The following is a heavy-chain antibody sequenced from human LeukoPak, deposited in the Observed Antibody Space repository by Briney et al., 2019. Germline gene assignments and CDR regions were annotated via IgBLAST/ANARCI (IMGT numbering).Heavy chain of an antibody. J-gene: IGHJ3*02. V-gene: IGHV3-21*01. CDR2: ISGTSSYI. Sequence: GGSLRLSCAASGFTFSSYSMNWVRQAPGKGLEWVSSISGTSSYIYYADSVKGRFTISRDNAKNSLYLQMNSLRAEDTAVYYCARDGSSGTGFDIWGQGTMVTVSS. CDR1: GFTFSSYS. CDR3: ARDGSSGTGFDI. D-gene: IGHD6-19*01.